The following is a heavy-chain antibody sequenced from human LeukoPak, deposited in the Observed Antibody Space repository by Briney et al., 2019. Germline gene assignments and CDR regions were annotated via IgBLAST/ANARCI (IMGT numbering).Heavy chain of an antibody. D-gene: IGHD6-13*01. J-gene: IGHJ4*02. Sequence: SSETLSLTCTVSGGSISNYYWSWIRQPPGKGLEWIGEINHSGSTNYNPSLKSRVTISVDTSKNQFSLKLSSVTAADTAVYYCARPSSSWYRTYYFDYWGQGTLVTVSS. CDR3: ARPSSSWYRTYYFDY. CDR2: INHSGST. CDR1: GGSISNYY. V-gene: IGHV4-34*01.